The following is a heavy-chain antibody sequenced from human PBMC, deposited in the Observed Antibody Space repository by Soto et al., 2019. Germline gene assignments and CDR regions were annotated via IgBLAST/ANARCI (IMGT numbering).Heavy chain of an antibody. CDR2: IKQDGSEK. CDR1: GFTFSSYW. V-gene: IGHV3-7*01. D-gene: IGHD5-18*01. CDR3: AREAGERRGYSDGYPSWFDP. Sequence: EVQLVESGGGLVQPGGSLRLSCAASGFTFSSYWMSWVRQAPGKGLEWVANIKQDGSEKYYVDSVKGRFTISRDNAKNSLVLQMNRLRAEDTAVYYCAREAGERRGYSDGYPSWFDPWGQGTLVTVSS. J-gene: IGHJ5*02.